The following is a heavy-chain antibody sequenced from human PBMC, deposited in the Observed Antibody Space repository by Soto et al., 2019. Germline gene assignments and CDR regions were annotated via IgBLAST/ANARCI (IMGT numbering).Heavy chain of an antibody. CDR2: ISAYNGNT. V-gene: IGHV1-18*01. J-gene: IGHJ5*02. CDR1: GYTFTSYG. D-gene: IGHD1-26*01. Sequence: ASVKVSCKASGYTFTSYGINWVRQAPGQGLEWMGWISAYNGNTNYAQKLQGRVTMTTDTSTSTAYMELRSLRSDDTAVYYCARGPILRELPEGNWFDPWGQGTLVTVSS. CDR3: ARGPILRELPEGNWFDP.